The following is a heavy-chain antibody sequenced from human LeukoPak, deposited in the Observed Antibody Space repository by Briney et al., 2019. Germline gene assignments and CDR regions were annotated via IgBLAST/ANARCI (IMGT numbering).Heavy chain of an antibody. V-gene: IGHV3-21*01. CDR2: ISSSSSYI. CDR1: GFTFSSYS. Sequence: GGSLRLSCAASGFTFSSYSMNWVRQAPGKGLEWVSSISSSSSYIYYADSVKGRFTNSRDNAKNSLYLQMNSLRAEDTAVYYCARDGGYSYGYPLDYWGQGTLVTVSS. D-gene: IGHD5-18*01. CDR3: ARDGGYSYGYPLDY. J-gene: IGHJ4*02.